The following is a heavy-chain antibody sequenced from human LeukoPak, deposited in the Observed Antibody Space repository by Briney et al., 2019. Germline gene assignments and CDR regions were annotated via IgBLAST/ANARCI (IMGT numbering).Heavy chain of an antibody. D-gene: IGHD6-6*01. CDR3: ARDWGVEGRPGYMDV. J-gene: IGHJ6*03. CDR1: GGSISSGSYY. Sequence: SETLSLTCTVSGGSISSGSYYWSWLRQPAGKGLEWIGRIYTSGSTNYNPSLKSRVTILVDTSKNQFSLKLSSVTAADTGVYFCARDWGVEGRPGYMDVWGKGTTVTVSS. V-gene: IGHV4-61*02. CDR2: IYTSGST.